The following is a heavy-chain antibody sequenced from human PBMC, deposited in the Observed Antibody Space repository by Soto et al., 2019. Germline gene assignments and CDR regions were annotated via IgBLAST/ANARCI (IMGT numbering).Heavy chain of an antibody. D-gene: IGHD2-15*01. CDR3: ARVHCSAGTCLDGLDF. CDR2: IYYRSKWFH. Sequence: SQTLSLTCVISGDSVSSNGACLNWIRQSPSRGLQWLGRIYYRSKWFHDYAASVESRMAINPDTSRHQFSLQLNYVTPEDTAVYYCARVHCSAGTCLDGLDFWGQGTTVTVSS. CDR1: GDSVSSNGAC. J-gene: IGHJ6*02. V-gene: IGHV6-1*01.